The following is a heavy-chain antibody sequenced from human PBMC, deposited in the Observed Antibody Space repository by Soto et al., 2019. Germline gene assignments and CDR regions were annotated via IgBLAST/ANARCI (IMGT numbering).Heavy chain of an antibody. Sequence: PGGSLRLSCAASGFTFSSYAMSWVRQAPGKGLEWVSAISGSGSRTYYADSVKGRFTISRDNSKNTLYLQMNSLRAEDTAVYYCAKIKDTSGYYYFDYWGQGTLVTVSS. V-gene: IGHV3-23*01. CDR1: GFTFSSYA. CDR3: AKIKDTSGYYYFDY. CDR2: ISGSGSRT. D-gene: IGHD3-22*01. J-gene: IGHJ4*02.